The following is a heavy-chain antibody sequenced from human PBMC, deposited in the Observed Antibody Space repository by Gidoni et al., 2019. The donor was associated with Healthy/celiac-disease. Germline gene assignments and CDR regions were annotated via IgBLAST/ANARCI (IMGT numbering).Heavy chain of an antibody. J-gene: IGHJ3*02. CDR3: ASLNDYGDYGEEDAFDI. CDR2: ITPFKGNT. Sequence: MQLLHSGAEVKKTASSVKVSCKASGYTFTYRYLHWVRQAPGQALEWIGWITPFKGNTNYAQKFQDRVTITRDRSMSTAYMELSSLRSEDTAMYYCASLNDYGDYGEEDAFDIWGQGTMVTVSS. V-gene: IGHV1-45*02. D-gene: IGHD4-17*01. CDR1: GYTFTYRY.